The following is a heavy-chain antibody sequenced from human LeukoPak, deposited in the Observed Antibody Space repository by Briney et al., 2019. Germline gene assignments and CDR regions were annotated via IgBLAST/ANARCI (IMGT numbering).Heavy chain of an antibody. CDR1: GYNFTNYW. Sequence: GESLKISCKGSGYNFTNYWIGWVRQMPGKGLEWMGIIYPGDSDTTYSPSFQGQVTISADKSISTAYLQWSSLKASDTAMYYCARRSLGGCNGYYFDYWGQGSLVTVSS. CDR2: IYPGDSDT. D-gene: IGHD3-16*02. CDR3: ARRSLGGCNGYYFDY. J-gene: IGHJ4*02. V-gene: IGHV5-51*01.